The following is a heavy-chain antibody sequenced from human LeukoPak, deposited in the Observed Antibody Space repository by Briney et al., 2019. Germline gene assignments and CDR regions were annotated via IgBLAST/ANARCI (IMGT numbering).Heavy chain of an antibody. J-gene: IGHJ4*02. CDR3: ARDNGDWAVDF. V-gene: IGHV1-46*01. CDR1: GYAFTSYH. Sequence: ASVKVSCKASGYAFTSYHIHWVRQAPGQGLEWMGLINSNGGSTGYAQKFHGRVTVTRDTSTSTVYMELSSLRSEDTAVYYCARDNGDWAVDFWGQGTLVTASS. CDR2: INSNGGST. D-gene: IGHD2-21*02.